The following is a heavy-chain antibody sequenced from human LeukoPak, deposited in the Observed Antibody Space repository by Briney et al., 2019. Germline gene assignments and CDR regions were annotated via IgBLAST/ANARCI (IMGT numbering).Heavy chain of an antibody. CDR2: IYYGGST. CDR3: ARSPLAFYDSSGYPRVWFDP. V-gene: IGHV4-39*07. CDR1: GGSISSNSYY. J-gene: IGHJ5*02. Sequence: SETLSLTCTVSGGSISSNSYYWGWIRQPPGKGLEWIGSIYYGGSTYYNPSLKSRVTISVDTSKNQFSLKLSSVTAADTAVYYCARSPLAFYDSSGYPRVWFDPWGQGTLVTVSS. D-gene: IGHD3-22*01.